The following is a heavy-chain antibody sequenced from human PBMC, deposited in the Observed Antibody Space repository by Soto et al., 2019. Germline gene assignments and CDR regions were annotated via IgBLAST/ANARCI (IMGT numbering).Heavy chain of an antibody. CDR1: GGTFSSYA. D-gene: IGHD2-2*01. CDR3: ARVVPAAMPAYYSGMDV. J-gene: IGHJ6*02. CDR2: IIPIFGTA. V-gene: IGHV1-69*01. Sequence: QVQLVQSGAEVKKPGSSVKVSCKASGGTFSSYAISWVRQAPGQGLEWMGGIIPIFGTANYAQKFQGRVTITADESTSTAYMELSSLRSEDTAVYYCARVVPAAMPAYYSGMDVWGQGTTVTVSS.